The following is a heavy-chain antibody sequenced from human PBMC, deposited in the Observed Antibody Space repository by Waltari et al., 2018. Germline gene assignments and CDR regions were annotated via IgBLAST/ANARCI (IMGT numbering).Heavy chain of an antibody. CDR1: GCTFSRHA. CDR2: IIPIFGTA. D-gene: IGHD4-17*01. CDR3: ASRPYGGTHYYYYGMDV. V-gene: IGHV1-69*01. J-gene: IGHJ6*02. Sequence: QVQLVQPGAEVKKPGSSVKVPCKASGCTFSRHAITRCRQAPGQGVEWMGGIIPIFGTANYAQKFQGRVTITADESTSTAYMELSSLRSEDTAVYYCASRPYGGTHYYYYGMDVWGQGTTVTVSS.